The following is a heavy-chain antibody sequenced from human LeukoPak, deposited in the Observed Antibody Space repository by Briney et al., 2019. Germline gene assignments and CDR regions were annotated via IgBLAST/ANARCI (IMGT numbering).Heavy chain of an antibody. V-gene: IGHV3-30*18. CDR3: AKAVGRISWSFDY. Sequence: GRCLRLSYEASGFTFNTYAMHWVRQPPGKGLEWVALISYDGSDKIYTDSVKGRFTISRDNSESTLYLQMDSLRGDDAAVYYCAKAVGRISWSFDYWGQGALVTVSS. D-gene: IGHD6-13*01. CDR2: ISYDGSDK. J-gene: IGHJ4*02. CDR1: GFTFNTYA.